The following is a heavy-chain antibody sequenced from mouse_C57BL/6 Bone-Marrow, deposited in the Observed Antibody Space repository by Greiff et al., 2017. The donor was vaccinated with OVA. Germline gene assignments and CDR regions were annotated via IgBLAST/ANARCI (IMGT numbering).Heavy chain of an antibody. CDR2: IWPGGGT. V-gene: IGHV2-9-1*01. J-gene: IGHJ3*01. CDR1: GFSLTSYS. Sequence: VQLQQSGPGLVAPSQSLSITCTVSGFSLTSYSISWVRQPPGKGLEWLGVIWPGGGTNYNSALKSRLSISKDNSKSQVFLKMNSLQTDDTARYYCASGNYLTWFAYWGQGTLVTVSA. CDR3: ASGNYLTWFAY. D-gene: IGHD2-1*01.